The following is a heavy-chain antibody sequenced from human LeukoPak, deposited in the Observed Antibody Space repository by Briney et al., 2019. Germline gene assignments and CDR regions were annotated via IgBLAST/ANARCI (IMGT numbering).Heavy chain of an antibody. D-gene: IGHD5-12*01. CDR1: GYTFTSYY. V-gene: IGHV1-2*02. CDR2: INPNSGGT. CDR3: AREIRSGYGPDY. Sequence: ASVKVSCKASGYTFTSYYMHWVRQAPGQGLEWMGWINPNSGGTNYAQKFQGRVTMTRDTSISTAYMELSRLRSDDTAVYYCAREIRSGYGPDYWGQGTLVTVSS. J-gene: IGHJ4*02.